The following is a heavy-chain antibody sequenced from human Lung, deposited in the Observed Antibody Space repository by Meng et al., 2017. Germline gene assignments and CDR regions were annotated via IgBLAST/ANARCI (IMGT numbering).Heavy chain of an antibody. V-gene: IGHV4-30-4*01. J-gene: IGHJ2*01. Sequence: GHGWFIASHSLSRTSNSSGGAISKHNHYGCRIRQPPVKGMELSGHLYNSGSTYYNPSLKSQITISVDTSKNQFYLQLNSVTAADTAVYYCARGQKGYFDLWGRGTLVTVSS. CDR3: ARGQKGYFDL. CDR2: LYNSGST. CDR1: GGAISKHNHY.